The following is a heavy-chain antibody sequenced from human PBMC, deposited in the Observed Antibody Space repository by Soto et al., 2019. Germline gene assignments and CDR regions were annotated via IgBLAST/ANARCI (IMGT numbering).Heavy chain of an antibody. J-gene: IGHJ4*02. V-gene: IGHV1-18*01. Sequence: EASVKVSCKASGYTFTCYGISWVRQAPGQGLEWMGWISAYNGNTNYAQKLQGRVTMTTDTSTSTAYMELRSLRSDDTAVYYCARDGSWYYYDSSGYHPNNFDYWGQGTLVTVSS. D-gene: IGHD3-22*01. CDR1: GYTFTCYG. CDR3: ARDGSWYYYDSSGYHPNNFDY. CDR2: ISAYNGNT.